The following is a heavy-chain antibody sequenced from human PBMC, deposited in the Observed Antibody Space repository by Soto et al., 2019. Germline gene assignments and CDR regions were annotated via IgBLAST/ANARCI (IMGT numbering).Heavy chain of an antibody. J-gene: IGHJ4*02. CDR2: ISSGGGT. CDR1: GFTFSDYG. Sequence: EVQLLESGGGLVQPGGSLRLSCVASGFTFSDYGMSWVRQAPGKGLEWVSAISSGGGTFFADSVKGRFIISRDNFKNTLYLQMNSLRVEDTAVYYCAKENSGYEKWGQGTLVTVSS. D-gene: IGHD5-12*01. CDR3: AKENSGYEK. V-gene: IGHV3-23*01.